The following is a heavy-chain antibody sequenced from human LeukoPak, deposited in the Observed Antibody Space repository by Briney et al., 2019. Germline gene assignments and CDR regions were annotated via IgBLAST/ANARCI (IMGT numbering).Heavy chain of an antibody. CDR2: ISYDGSNK. CDR1: GFTFSSYG. D-gene: IGHD6-13*01. V-gene: IGHV3-30*18. Sequence: GGSLRLSCAASGFTFSSYGMHWVRQDPGKGLEWVAVISYDGSNKYYADSVKGRFTISRDNSKNTLYLQMNSLRAEDTAVYYCAKDSVQQEYYYYGMDVWGKGTTVTVSS. J-gene: IGHJ6*04. CDR3: AKDSVQQEYYYYGMDV.